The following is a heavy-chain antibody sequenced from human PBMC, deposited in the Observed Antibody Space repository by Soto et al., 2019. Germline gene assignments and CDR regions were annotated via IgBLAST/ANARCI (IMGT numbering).Heavy chain of an antibody. V-gene: IGHV1-3*01. CDR3: AREADDFWSGYSGSSFDI. J-gene: IGHJ3*02. Sequence: GASVKVSCKASGYTFTSYGISWVRQAPGQRLEWMGWINAGNGNTKYSQKFQGRVTITRDTSASTAYMELSSLRSEDTAVYYCAREADDFWSGYSGSSFDIWG. CDR2: INAGNGNT. CDR1: GYTFTSYG. D-gene: IGHD3-3*01.